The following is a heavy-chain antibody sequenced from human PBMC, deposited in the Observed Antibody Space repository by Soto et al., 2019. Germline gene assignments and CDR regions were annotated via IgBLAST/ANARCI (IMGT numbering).Heavy chain of an antibody. Sequence: QVQLVQSGAEVKKPGASVKVSCKASGYTFTNYFMHWVRQGPGQGLEWMGIINPSGGSTSYAQKFQGRATMTRDTSTGTVYMELSSLRSEDTAVYYCARARLIDYWGQGTLVTVSS. CDR3: ARARLIDY. CDR2: INPSGGST. V-gene: IGHV1-46*03. CDR1: GYTFTNYF. D-gene: IGHD2-21*02. J-gene: IGHJ4*02.